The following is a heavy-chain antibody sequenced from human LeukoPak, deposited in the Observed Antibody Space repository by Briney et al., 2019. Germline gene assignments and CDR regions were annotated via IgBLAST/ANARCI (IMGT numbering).Heavy chain of an antibody. CDR3: AKGLPSGNSFDY. J-gene: IGHJ4*02. Sequence: GGSLRLFCAASGYTFSSYAMSWVRHAPGKGLVGVSVISCRGVSTYYADSVKGRFTISRDNSKNTLYLQMNSLRAEDTAVYYCAKGLPSGNSFDYWGQGTLVTVSS. D-gene: IGHD2-15*01. CDR1: GYTFSSYA. V-gene: IGHV3-23*01. CDR2: ISCRGVST.